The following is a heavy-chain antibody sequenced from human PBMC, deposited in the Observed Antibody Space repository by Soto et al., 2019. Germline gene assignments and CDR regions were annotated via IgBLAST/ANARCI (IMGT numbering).Heavy chain of an antibody. V-gene: IGHV3-23*01. D-gene: IGHD3-22*01. J-gene: IGHJ6*02. CDR2: ISGSGGST. CDR3: AKGTRAGESYYDSSGYYDYYYYGMDV. CDR1: GFTFSSYA. Sequence: GGSLRLSCAASGFTFSSYAMSWVRQAPGKGLEWVSAISGSGGSTYYADSVKGRFTISRDNSKNTLYLQMNRLRAEDTAVYYCAKGTRAGESYYDSSGYYDYYYYGMDVWGQGTTVTVSS.